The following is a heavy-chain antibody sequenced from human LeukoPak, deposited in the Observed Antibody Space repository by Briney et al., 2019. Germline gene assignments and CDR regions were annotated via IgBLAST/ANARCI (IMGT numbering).Heavy chain of an antibody. J-gene: IGHJ3*02. V-gene: IGHV3-11*04. D-gene: IGHD6-13*01. CDR1: GFTFSDYY. CDR3: ARAAPYSSSWRTDAFDI. Sequence: NPGGSLRLSCAASGFTFSDYYMSWIRQAPGKGLEWVSYISSSGSTIYYADSVKGRFTISRDNAKNSLNLQMNSLRAEDTTVYYCARAAPYSSSWRTDAFDIWGQGTMVTVSS. CDR2: ISSSGSTI.